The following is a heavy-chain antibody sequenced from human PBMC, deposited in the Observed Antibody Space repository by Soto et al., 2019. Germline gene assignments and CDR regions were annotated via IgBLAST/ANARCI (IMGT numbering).Heavy chain of an antibody. D-gene: IGHD4-17*01. V-gene: IGHV3-23*01. CDR3: ANRTVGWYFDL. CDR2: ISGSGGST. Sequence: EVQLLESGGGLVQPGGSLRLSCAASGFTFSSYAMNWVRQAPGKGLEWVSVISGSGGSTYYADAVKGRFTISRDNSKNTLYLQRNSLRAEDTAVYYGANRTVGWYFDLGGRGTLVTVSS. CDR1: GFTFSSYA. J-gene: IGHJ2*01.